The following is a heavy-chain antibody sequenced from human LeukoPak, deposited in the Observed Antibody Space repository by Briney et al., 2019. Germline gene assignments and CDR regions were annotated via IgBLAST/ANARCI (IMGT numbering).Heavy chain of an antibody. Sequence: GGSLRLSCAPSGFTFTTYWMSWVRQAPGKGLEWVANIKQDGSEKYYVDSVKGRFTIPRDNAENSLYLQMNSLRAEDTAVYYCARGKGLDYWGQGTPVTVSS. CDR2: IKQDGSEK. CDR3: ARGKGLDY. D-gene: IGHD3-10*01. J-gene: IGHJ4*02. CDR1: GFTFTTYW. V-gene: IGHV3-7*01.